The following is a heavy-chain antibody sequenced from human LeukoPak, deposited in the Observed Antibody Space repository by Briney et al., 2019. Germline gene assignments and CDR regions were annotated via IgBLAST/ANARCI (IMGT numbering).Heavy chain of an antibody. CDR1: GGTFNIFA. J-gene: IGHJ4*02. CDR2: IIHIFGIA. CDR3: ARDGGYCSSASCYKYFDY. Sequence: GASVKVSFKASGGTFNIFAISWVRQAPGQGREGMGRIIHIFGIANYTQKFQDRVTITADRSTSTAYMELSSLRSEDTAVYYCARDGGYCSSASCYKYFDYWGQGTLVTVSS. V-gene: IGHV1-69*10. D-gene: IGHD2-2*02.